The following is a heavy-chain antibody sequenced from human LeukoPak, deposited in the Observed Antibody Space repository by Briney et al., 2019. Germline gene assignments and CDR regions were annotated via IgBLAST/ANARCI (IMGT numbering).Heavy chain of an antibody. V-gene: IGHV3-74*01. J-gene: IGHJ6*02. CDR1: GFTFSSYW. CDR2: INSDGSST. Sequence: GGSLRLSCAASGFTFSSYWMHWVRQAPGKGLVWVSRINSDGSSTSYADSVKGRFTISRDNAKNTLYLQMNSLRAEDTAVYSCAREKSYYYYVMDVWGQGTTVTVSS. CDR3: AREKSYYYYVMDV.